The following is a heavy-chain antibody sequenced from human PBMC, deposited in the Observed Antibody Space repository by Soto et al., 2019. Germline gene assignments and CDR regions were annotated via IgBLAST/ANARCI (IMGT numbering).Heavy chain of an antibody. CDR2: IIPIFGTA. CDR3: ARLGLWSVIAAAGSSRFFDY. CDR1: GGTFSSYA. Sequence: GASVKVSCKASGGTFSSYAISWVRQAPGQGLEWMGGIIPIFGTANYAQKFQGRVTITADESTSTAYMELSSLRSEDTAVYYCARLGLWSVIAAAGSSRFFDYWGQGTLVTVSS. V-gene: IGHV1-69*13. J-gene: IGHJ4*02. D-gene: IGHD6-13*01.